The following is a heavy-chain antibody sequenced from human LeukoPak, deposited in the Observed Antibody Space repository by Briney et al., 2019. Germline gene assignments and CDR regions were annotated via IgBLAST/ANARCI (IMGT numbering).Heavy chain of an antibody. J-gene: IGHJ4*02. Sequence: GGSLRLSCAASGFTFTNYAMTWVRQAPGKGLEWVSSISASGVMTYYADSVKGRFTISRDNAKNSVYLQMNSLRAGDTGVYYCARIGYSSSCTDYWGQGTLVTVSS. D-gene: IGHD2-2*01. V-gene: IGHV3-23*01. CDR3: ARIGYSSSCTDY. CDR1: GFTFTNYA. CDR2: ISASGVMT.